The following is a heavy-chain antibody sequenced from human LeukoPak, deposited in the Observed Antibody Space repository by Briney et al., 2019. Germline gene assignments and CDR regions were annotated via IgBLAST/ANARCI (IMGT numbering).Heavy chain of an antibody. Sequence: GGSLRLSCAASGFTFNRYAMTWVRQAPGKGLEWVSATSSSGGDTYYADYVKGRFTISRDNSKNTLYLQMNSLRAEDTAVYSCAKDAAGSSSWSWYFDLWGRGTLVTVSS. V-gene: IGHV3-23*01. CDR3: AKDAAGSSSWSWYFDL. J-gene: IGHJ2*01. CDR1: GFTFNRYA. CDR2: TSSSGGDT. D-gene: IGHD6-13*01.